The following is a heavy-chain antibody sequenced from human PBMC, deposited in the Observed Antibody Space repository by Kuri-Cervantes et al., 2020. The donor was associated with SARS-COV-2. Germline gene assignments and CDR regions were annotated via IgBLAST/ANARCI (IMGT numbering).Heavy chain of an antibody. CDR3: ARHYGGARYSSGWYRYYYGMDV. CDR1: GGSFSGYY. CDR2: INHSGST. Sequence: ESLKISCAVYGGSFSGYYWSWIRQPPGKGLEWIGEINHSGSTNYNPSLKSRVTISVDTSKNQFSLKLSSVTAADTAVCYCARHYGGARYSSGWYRYYYGMDVWGQGTTVTVSS. J-gene: IGHJ6*02. D-gene: IGHD6-19*01. V-gene: IGHV4-34*01.